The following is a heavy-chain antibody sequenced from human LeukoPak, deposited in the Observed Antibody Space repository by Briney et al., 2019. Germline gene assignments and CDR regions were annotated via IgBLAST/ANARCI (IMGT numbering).Heavy chain of an antibody. J-gene: IGHJ4*02. Sequence: SETLSLTCTVSGFSISGYYWSWIRQPPGKGLEWIGYIYYSGSTNYNPSLKSRVTISLDTSKNQFSLKLSSVTAADTAVYYCARAGPGYCSGSSCFDYWGQGTLVTVSS. CDR2: IYYSGST. V-gene: IGHV4-59*01. D-gene: IGHD2-15*01. CDR1: GFSISGYY. CDR3: ARAGPGYCSGSSCFDY.